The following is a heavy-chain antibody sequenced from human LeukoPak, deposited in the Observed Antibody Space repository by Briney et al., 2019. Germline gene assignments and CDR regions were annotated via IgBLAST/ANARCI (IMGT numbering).Heavy chain of an antibody. CDR3: ARVGSRLVLLAFDI. Sequence: MSSETLSLTCAVYGGSFSGYYWSWIRQPPGKGLEWIGEINHSGSTNYNPSLKSRVTISVDTSKNQFSLKLSSVTAAGTAVYYCARVGSRLVLLAFDIWGQGTMVTVSS. J-gene: IGHJ3*02. D-gene: IGHD5-12*01. CDR1: GGSFSGYY. CDR2: INHSGST. V-gene: IGHV4-34*01.